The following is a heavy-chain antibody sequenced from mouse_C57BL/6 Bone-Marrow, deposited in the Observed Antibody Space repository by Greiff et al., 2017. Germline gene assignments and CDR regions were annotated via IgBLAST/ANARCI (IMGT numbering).Heavy chain of an antibody. D-gene: IGHD2-3*01. CDR3: ARRNDYLDY. CDR1: GYTFTDYN. CDR2: INPNNGGP. J-gene: IGHJ2*01. Sequence: EVKLMESGPELVKPGASVKIPCKASGYTFTDYNMDWVKQSHGKSLEWIGDINPNNGGPIYNQKFKGKATLTVDKSSSTAYMELRSLTSEDTAVYYCARRNDYLDYWGQGTTLTVSS. V-gene: IGHV1-18*01.